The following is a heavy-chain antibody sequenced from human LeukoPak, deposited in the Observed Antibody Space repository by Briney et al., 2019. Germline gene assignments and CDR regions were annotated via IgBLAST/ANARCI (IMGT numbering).Heavy chain of an antibody. CDR2: IYFTGST. J-gene: IGHJ6*02. D-gene: IGHD2-2*01. CDR1: GGSLSSYY. CDR3: ARADCNTTSCPMDV. Sequence: KPSETLSLTCTVSGGSLSSYYWTWIRQPPGKGLEWIGYIYFTGSTNYNPSLKGRVTMSVDTSNNQFSLRLTSVTAADTAVYYCARADCNTTSCPMDVWGQGATVTVSS. V-gene: IGHV4-59*01.